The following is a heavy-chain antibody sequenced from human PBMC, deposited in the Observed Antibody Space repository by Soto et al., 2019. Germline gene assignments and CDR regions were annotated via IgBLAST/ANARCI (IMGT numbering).Heavy chain of an antibody. CDR2: IYSDGIST. J-gene: IGHJ4*02. Sequence: GGSLRLSCAASGFTFSGYWMHWVRQAPGKGLVWVSRIYSDGISTIYADSVKGRFTISRDNAKNTLYLQMNSLRAEDTAVYYCAGDHRGYRGYMGIDFWGQGTLVTVSS. D-gene: IGHD5-12*01. CDR3: AGDHRGYRGYMGIDF. CDR1: GFTFSGYW. V-gene: IGHV3-74*01.